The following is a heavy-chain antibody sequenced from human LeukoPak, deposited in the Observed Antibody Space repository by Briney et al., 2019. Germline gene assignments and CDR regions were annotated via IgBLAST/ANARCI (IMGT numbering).Heavy chain of an antibody. CDR1: GGSISSSPYY. CDR2: IYYSGTT. D-gene: IGHD3-10*01. Sequence: PSETLSLTCTVSGGSISSSPYYWGWIRQPPGKGLEWIGSIYYSGTTHYSPSLESRVTISVDTSKNQFSLKLSSVTAADTAVYYCARAVGSGSFQTYYYYMDVWGKGTTVTISS. V-gene: IGHV4-39*07. CDR3: ARAVGSGSFQTYYYYMDV. J-gene: IGHJ6*03.